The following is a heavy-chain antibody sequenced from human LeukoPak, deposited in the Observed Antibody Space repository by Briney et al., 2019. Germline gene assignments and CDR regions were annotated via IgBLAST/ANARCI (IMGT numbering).Heavy chain of an antibody. V-gene: IGHV3-30*18. CDR3: AKKSPGTYYAPPDY. CDR2: TSSDGSLK. Sequence: GTSLRLSCAASGFAFSTYGMHWVRQAPGKGLEWVAVTSSDGSLKNYADSVKGRFTISRDNSKNTLYLQMNSLRAEDTAVYYCAKKSPGTYYAPPDYWGQGTLVTVSS. D-gene: IGHD3-10*01. CDR1: GFAFSTYG. J-gene: IGHJ4*02.